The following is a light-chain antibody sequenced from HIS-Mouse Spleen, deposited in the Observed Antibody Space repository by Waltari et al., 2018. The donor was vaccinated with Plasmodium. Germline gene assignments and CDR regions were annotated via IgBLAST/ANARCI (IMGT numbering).Light chain of an antibody. CDR1: QRVLYSSNNKNY. CDR2: WAS. J-gene: IGKJ4*01. Sequence: DIVMTQSPDSLAVSLGERATINCKSSQRVLYSSNNKNYLAWYQQKPGHPPKLLIYWASTREAGVPDRFRGSGSGTDFTPTISRLQAEDVAVYYCQQYYSTPLTFGGETKVEIK. CDR3: QQYYSTPLT. V-gene: IGKV4-1*01.